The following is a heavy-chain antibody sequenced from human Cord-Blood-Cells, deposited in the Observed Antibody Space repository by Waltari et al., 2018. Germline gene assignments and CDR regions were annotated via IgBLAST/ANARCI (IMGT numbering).Heavy chain of an antibody. CDR1: GFTVSSNS. Sequence: EVQLVESGGGLIQPGGSLGLSWAASGFTVSSNSIRRVRQAPGKGLESVSVIYSGGSTYYADSVKGRFTISRDNSKNTLYLQMNSLRAEDTAVYYCARHRESSSFDYWGQGTLVTVSS. D-gene: IGHD6-6*01. CDR3: ARHRESSSFDY. CDR2: IYSGGST. V-gene: IGHV3-53*01. J-gene: IGHJ4*02.